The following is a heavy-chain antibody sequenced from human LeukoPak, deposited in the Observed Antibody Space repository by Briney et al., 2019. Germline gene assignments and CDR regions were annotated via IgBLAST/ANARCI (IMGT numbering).Heavy chain of an antibody. V-gene: IGHV4-59*01. D-gene: IGHD6-6*01. Sequence: SATLSLTCTVSGGSISSYYWSWIRQPPGKGLEWIGYIYYSGSTNYNPSLKSRVTISVDTSKNQFSLKLSSVTAADTAVYYCARDVGARLPGYWGQGILVTVSS. CDR3: ARDVGARLPGY. CDR2: IYYSGST. CDR1: GGSISSYY. J-gene: IGHJ4*02.